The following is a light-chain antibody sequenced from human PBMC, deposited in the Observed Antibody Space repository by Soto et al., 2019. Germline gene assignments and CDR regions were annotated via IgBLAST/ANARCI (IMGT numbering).Light chain of an antibody. CDR1: QSVSSN. CDR2: GAS. V-gene: IGKV3-15*01. Sequence: EIVMTQSPATLSVSPGERATLSCRASQSVSSNLAWYQQKPGQAPRLLIYGASTRATGIPARFSGSGSGTELTLTISSLQSEYFAVYYCQQYNNRPPWTFGQGTKVEIK. CDR3: QQYNNRPPWT. J-gene: IGKJ1*01.